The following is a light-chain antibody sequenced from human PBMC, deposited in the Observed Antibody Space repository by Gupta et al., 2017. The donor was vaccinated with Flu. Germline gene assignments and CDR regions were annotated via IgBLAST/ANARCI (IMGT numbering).Light chain of an antibody. V-gene: IGKV3-15*01. CDR2: DAS. CDR1: QSISTN. Sequence: ATVSVFPGERATLSCRASQSISTNLAWYQQKPGQAPRLLIYDASTRATGIPARFSGSGSGTEFTLTISSLQSEDFAVYYCHHYNNWPPWTLGQGTKVEIK. J-gene: IGKJ1*01. CDR3: HHYNNWPPWT.